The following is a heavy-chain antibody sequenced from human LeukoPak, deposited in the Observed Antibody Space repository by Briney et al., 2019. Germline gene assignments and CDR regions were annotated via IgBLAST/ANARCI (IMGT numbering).Heavy chain of an antibody. Sequence: SETLSLTCTVSGASISSYYWSWIRQPPGKGLEWIGYISYSGSTNYNPSLKSRVTISVDTSKNQFSLKLGSVTAADTAVYYCARQMSGSSGLDYWGQGTLVTVSS. CDR3: ARQMSGSSGLDY. J-gene: IGHJ4*02. CDR1: GASISSYY. V-gene: IGHV4-59*08. CDR2: ISYSGST. D-gene: IGHD6-19*01.